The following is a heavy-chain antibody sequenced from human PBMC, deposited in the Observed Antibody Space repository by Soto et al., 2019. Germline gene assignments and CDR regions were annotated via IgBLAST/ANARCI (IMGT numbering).Heavy chain of an antibody. Sequence: GGSLRLSCAASGFTFSSYWMHWVRQAPGKGLVWVSRINSDGSSTSYADSVKGRFTISRDNAKNTLYLQMNSLRAEDTAVYYCARDHSSIVGATPNPPWGQGTLVTVSS. CDR3: ARDHSSIVGATPNPP. J-gene: IGHJ4*02. CDR1: GFTFSSYW. CDR2: INSDGSST. V-gene: IGHV3-74*01. D-gene: IGHD1-26*01.